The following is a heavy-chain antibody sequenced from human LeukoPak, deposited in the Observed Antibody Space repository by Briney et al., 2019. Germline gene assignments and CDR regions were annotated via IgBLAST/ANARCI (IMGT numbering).Heavy chain of an antibody. Sequence: GGSLRLSCAASGFTFSSYSMNWVRQAPGKGLEWVSYISSGSRTIYYADSVKGRFTMSRDNAKNSLYLQMNSLRAEDTAIYYCARESITGHRDFDYWGQGTLVTVSS. V-gene: IGHV3-48*01. CDR1: GFTFSSYS. CDR3: ARESITGHRDFDY. J-gene: IGHJ4*02. CDR2: ISSGSRTI. D-gene: IGHD1-20*01.